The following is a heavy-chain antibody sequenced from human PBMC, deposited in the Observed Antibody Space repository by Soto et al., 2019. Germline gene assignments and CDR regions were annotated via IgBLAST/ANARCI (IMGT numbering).Heavy chain of an antibody. CDR2: INHSGST. J-gene: IGHJ4*02. CDR3: ASGSYPPGEFDY. V-gene: IGHV4-34*01. Sequence: QVQLQQWGAGLLKPSETLSLTCAVYGGSFSGYYWSWIRQPPGKGLEWIGEINHSGSTNYNPSLKSRVTISVDTSKNQFSRKLSSVTAADTAVYYCASGSYPPGEFDYWGQGTLVTVSS. D-gene: IGHD1-26*01. CDR1: GGSFSGYY.